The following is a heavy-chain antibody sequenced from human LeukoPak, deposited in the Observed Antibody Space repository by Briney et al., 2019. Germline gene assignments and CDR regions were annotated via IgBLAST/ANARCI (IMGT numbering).Heavy chain of an antibody. V-gene: IGHV3-30*03. Sequence: GGSLRLSCAASGFTFSSCGMHWVRQAPGKGLEWVAFISYDGIDKYYTDSVKGRFTISRDNSKNTLYLQMNSLRAEDTAVYYCARGGSGWYRDYYFDYWGQGTLVTVSS. CDR3: ARGGSGWYRDYYFDY. D-gene: IGHD6-19*01. CDR1: GFTFSSCG. J-gene: IGHJ4*02. CDR2: ISYDGIDK.